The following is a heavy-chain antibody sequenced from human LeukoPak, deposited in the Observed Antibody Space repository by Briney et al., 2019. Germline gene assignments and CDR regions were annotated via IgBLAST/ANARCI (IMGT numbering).Heavy chain of an antibody. V-gene: IGHV1-18*04. Sequence: ASVKVCCKASGYTFISYAISWVRQAPGQGLEWMGWISAYNGNTNYAQKLQGRVAVTTDTSTSTAYMELRSLRSDDTAVYYCARDMVVAATTEDYGMDVWGKGTTVTVSS. D-gene: IGHD2-15*01. CDR1: GYTFISYA. CDR3: ARDMVVAATTEDYGMDV. CDR2: ISAYNGNT. J-gene: IGHJ6*04.